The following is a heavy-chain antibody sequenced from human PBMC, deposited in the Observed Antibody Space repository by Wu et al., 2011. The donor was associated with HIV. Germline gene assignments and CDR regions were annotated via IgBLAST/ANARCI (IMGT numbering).Heavy chain of an antibody. Sequence: QVQLVQSGAEVRKPGASVKVSCKTSGYTFTSYGISWVRQAPGQGLEWMGWISAYNGDTNYAQKLQGRVTMTTDTSTSTAYMELRSLRSDDTAVYYCARVEYYDSSWEIDYWGQGTLVTVSS. V-gene: IGHV1-18*01. CDR1: GYTFTSYG. J-gene: IGHJ4*02. CDR2: ISAYNGDT. CDR3: ARVEYYDSSWEIDY. D-gene: IGHD3-22*01.